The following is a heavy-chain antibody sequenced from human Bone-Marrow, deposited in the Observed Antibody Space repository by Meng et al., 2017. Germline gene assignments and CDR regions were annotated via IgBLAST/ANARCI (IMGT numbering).Heavy chain of an antibody. Sequence: QVQWVQAWAQGKNPGASVKVSCKASGYTFTSYDINWVRQATGQGLEWMGWMNPNSGNTGYAQKFQGRVTMTRNTSISTAYMELSSLRSEDTAVYYCARGPSGSYPLEYFQHWGQGTLVTVSS. D-gene: IGHD1-26*01. CDR3: ARGPSGSYPLEYFQH. V-gene: IGHV1-8*01. CDR2: MNPNSGNT. J-gene: IGHJ1*01. CDR1: GYTFTSYD.